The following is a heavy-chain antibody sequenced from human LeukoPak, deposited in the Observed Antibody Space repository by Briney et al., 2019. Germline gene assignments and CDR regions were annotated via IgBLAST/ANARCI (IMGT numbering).Heavy chain of an antibody. Sequence: GGSLRLSCAASGFTFSSYNMNWVRQAPGKGLEWVSYISSSSSTIYYADSVKGRFTISRDTSRNTLYLQMNSLRAEDTAVYYCAFLTRGDYYYYMDVWGKGTTVTVSS. CDR1: GFTFSSYN. D-gene: IGHD1-14*01. V-gene: IGHV3-48*04. CDR3: AFLTRGDYYYYMDV. CDR2: ISSSSSTI. J-gene: IGHJ6*03.